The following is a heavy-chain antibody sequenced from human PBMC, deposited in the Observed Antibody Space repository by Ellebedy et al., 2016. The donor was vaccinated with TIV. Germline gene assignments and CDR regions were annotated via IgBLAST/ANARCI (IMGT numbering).Heavy chain of an antibody. CDR2: ISGSTITS. Sequence: GESLKISCTASGFTFTPYSMNWVRQAPGKGLEWISYISGSTITSYYADSVKGRFTSSRDNAKNALYRQMKGLGVEDTAVYFCARDMAWGNERVIDAFDIWGHGTLVTVSS. CDR3: ARDMAWGNERVIDAFDI. CDR1: GFTFTPYS. D-gene: IGHD7-27*01. J-gene: IGHJ3*02. V-gene: IGHV3-48*04.